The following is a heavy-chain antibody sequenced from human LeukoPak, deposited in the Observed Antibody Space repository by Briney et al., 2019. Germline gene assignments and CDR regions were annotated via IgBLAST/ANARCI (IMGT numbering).Heavy chain of an antibody. CDR2: FDPEDGET. Sequence: ASVKVSCKVSGYTLTGLSMHWVRQAPGKGLEWMGGFDPEDGETIYAQKFQGRVTMTEDTSTDTAYMELSSLRSEDTAVYYCATSSAYDYDAFDIWGQGTMVTVSS. D-gene: IGHD4-11*01. J-gene: IGHJ3*02. V-gene: IGHV1-24*01. CDR3: ATSSAYDYDAFDI. CDR1: GYTLTGLS.